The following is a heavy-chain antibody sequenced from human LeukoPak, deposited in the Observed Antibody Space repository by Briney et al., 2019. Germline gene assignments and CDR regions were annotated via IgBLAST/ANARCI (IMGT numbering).Heavy chain of an antibody. J-gene: IGHJ4*02. D-gene: IGHD6-13*01. CDR1: GFTVISNY. CDR2: IYIGDST. Sequence: GGSLRLSCAASGFTVISNYMTWVRQAPGKGLEWVSVIYIGDSTDYADSVKGRFTISRDNSKNMVYLQLNSLRAEDTAVYYCARVIAAAGTDVEGFDYWGQGTLVTVSS. V-gene: IGHV3-53*01. CDR3: ARVIAAAGTDVEGFDY.